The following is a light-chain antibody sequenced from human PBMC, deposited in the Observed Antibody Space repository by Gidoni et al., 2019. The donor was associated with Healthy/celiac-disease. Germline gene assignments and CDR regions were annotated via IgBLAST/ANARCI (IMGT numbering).Light chain of an antibody. CDR1: QSISSW. J-gene: IGKJ1*01. CDR3: QQYNSYSR. Sequence: QSPSTLSASVGDRVTITCRASQSISSWLAWYQQKPGKAPKLLIYDASSLESGVPSRFSGSGSGTEFTLTISSLQPDDFATYYCQQYNSYSRFGQGTKVEIK. CDR2: DAS. V-gene: IGKV1-5*01.